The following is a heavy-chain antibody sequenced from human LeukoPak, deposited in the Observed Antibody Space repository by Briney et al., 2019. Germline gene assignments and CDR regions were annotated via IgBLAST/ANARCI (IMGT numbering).Heavy chain of an antibody. CDR3: AKDLLAQFPQYGMDV. V-gene: IGHV3-30-3*01. Sequence: GRSLRLSCAASGFTFSSYAMHWVRQAPGKGLEWVAVISYDGSSKYYADSVKGRFTISRDNSKNTLYLQMNSLRAEDTAVYYCAKDLLAQFPQYGMDVWGQGTTVTVSS. CDR2: ISYDGSSK. D-gene: IGHD6-19*01. J-gene: IGHJ6*02. CDR1: GFTFSSYA.